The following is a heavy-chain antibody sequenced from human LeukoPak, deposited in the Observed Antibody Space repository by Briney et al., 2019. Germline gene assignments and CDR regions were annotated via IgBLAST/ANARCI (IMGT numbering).Heavy chain of an antibody. CDR3: AILSSGYYADY. J-gene: IGHJ4*02. CDR1: GFTFSSYA. D-gene: IGHD3-22*01. CDR2: ISYDGSNK. Sequence: GGSLRLSCAASGFTFSSYAMHWVRQAPGKGLEWVAVISYDGSNKYYADSVKGRFTISRHNSKNTLYLQMNSLRAEDTAVYYCAILSSGYYADYWGQGTLVTVSS. V-gene: IGHV3-30*14.